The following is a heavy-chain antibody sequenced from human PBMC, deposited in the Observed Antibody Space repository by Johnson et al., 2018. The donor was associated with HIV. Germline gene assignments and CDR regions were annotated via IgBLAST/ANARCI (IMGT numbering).Heavy chain of an antibody. V-gene: IGHV3-13*01. CDR3: AKCPSPTSPRAFDI. J-gene: IGHJ3*02. CDR1: GFTFSSYD. CDR2: IGIAGDT. D-gene: IGHD2-2*01. Sequence: VQLVESGGGLIQPGGSLKLSCAASGFTFSSYDMHWVRQATGKGLEWVSGIGIAGDTKYPGSVEGRFSISREDAKNSLYLQMNSLRAEDTAIYYCAKCPSPTSPRAFDIWGQGTMVTVSS.